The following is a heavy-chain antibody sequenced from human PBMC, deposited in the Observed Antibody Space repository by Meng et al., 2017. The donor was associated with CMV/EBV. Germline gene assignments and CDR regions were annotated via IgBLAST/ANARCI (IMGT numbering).Heavy chain of an antibody. CDR3: AKDIRVTMVRGGNYYYYGMDV. J-gene: IGHJ6*02. CDR1: GFTFSSYA. V-gene: IGHV3-23*03. CDR2: IYSGGSSP. D-gene: IGHD3-10*01. Sequence: GESLKISCAASGFTFSSYAMSWVRQAPGKGLEWGSVIYSGGSSPYYADSVKGRFTISRDNSKNTLCLQMNSLRAEDTAVYYCAKDIRVTMVRGGNYYYYGMDVWGQGTTVTVSS.